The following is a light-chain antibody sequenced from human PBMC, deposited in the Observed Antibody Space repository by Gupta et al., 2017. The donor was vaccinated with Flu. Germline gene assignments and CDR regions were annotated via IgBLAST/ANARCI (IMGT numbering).Light chain of an antibody. CDR1: QSISSW. Sequence: DIQMTQSPSTLSPSVGDRVTITCRASQSISSWLAWYQQKPGKAPKLLIYKASSLESGVPSRFSGSGSGTEFTLTISSLQPDDFATYYCQQDNTYPWTFGQGTKVEIK. J-gene: IGKJ1*01. CDR2: KAS. CDR3: QQDNTYPWT. V-gene: IGKV1-5*03.